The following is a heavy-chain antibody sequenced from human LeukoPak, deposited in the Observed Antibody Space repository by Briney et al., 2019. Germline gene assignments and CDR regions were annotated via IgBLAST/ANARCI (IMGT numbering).Heavy chain of an antibody. Sequence: PGGSLRLSCAASGFTLKTYSMNWVRQAPGKGLEWVSSISSSSSYIYYADSVKGRFTISRDNAKNSLYLQMNSLRAEDTAVYYCAELGITMIGGVWGKGTTVTISS. CDR2: ISSSSSYI. CDR3: AELGITMIGGV. CDR1: GFTLKTYS. J-gene: IGHJ6*04. V-gene: IGHV3-21*01. D-gene: IGHD3-10*02.